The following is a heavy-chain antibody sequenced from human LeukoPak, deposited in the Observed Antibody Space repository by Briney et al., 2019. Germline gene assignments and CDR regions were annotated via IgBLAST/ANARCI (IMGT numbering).Heavy chain of an antibody. CDR1: GFRFSDSW. CDR3: ASSKDHYCHY. CDR2: IHEDAGEK. V-gene: IGHV3-7*05. J-gene: IGHJ4*02. Sequence: PGGSLRLSCAASGFRFSDSWMTWGRQTPGKGLQWVASIHEDAGEKRYVESVRGRFPISRDNAKTSLYLQMNSLRVEDTAVYYCASSKDHYCHYWGQGTLVTVSS.